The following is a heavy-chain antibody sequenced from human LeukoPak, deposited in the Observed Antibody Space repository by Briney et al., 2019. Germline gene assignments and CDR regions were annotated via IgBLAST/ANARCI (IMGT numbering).Heavy chain of an antibody. CDR2: IYYSGST. CDR3: AGDRRSLYDFWSGYYMGGYFDY. J-gene: IGHJ4*02. D-gene: IGHD3-3*01. Sequence: SETLSLTCTVSGGSISSGDYYWSWIRQPPGKGLEWIGYIYYSGSTYYNPSLKSRVTISVDTSKNQFSLKLGSVTAADTAVYYCAGDRRSLYDFWSGYYMGGYFDYWGQGTLVTVSS. V-gene: IGHV4-30-4*08. CDR1: GGSISSGDYY.